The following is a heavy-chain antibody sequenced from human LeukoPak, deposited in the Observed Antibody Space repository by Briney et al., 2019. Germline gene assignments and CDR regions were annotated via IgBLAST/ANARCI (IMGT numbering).Heavy chain of an antibody. CDR1: GFTFSTYW. D-gene: IGHD1-26*01. CDR3: ARVGKSGSYYYFDY. J-gene: IGHJ4*02. CDR2: INTDGRNT. V-gene: IGHV3-74*01. Sequence: GGSLRLSCAASGFTFSTYWMYWVRQAPGKGLVWVSRINTDGRNTGCADSVKGRFTISRDNAKNTLYLQMTILTAEDTAVYYCARVGKSGSYYYFDYWGQGTLVTVSS.